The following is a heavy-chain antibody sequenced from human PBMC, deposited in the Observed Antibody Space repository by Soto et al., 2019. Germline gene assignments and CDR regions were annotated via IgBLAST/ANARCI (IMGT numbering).Heavy chain of an antibody. D-gene: IGHD3-3*01. Sequence: ASVKVSCKASGYSFFSYYIHWVRQAPGQGLEWMGRFLASGGNTDYAQRFRGRISMTRDTSTTNTVSLELTSLTSDDTAVYYCARGGATLFGVIDSWGQGTRVTVSS. V-gene: IGHV1-46*01. CDR1: GYSFFSYY. CDR2: FLASGGNT. CDR3: ARGGATLFGVIDS. J-gene: IGHJ4*02.